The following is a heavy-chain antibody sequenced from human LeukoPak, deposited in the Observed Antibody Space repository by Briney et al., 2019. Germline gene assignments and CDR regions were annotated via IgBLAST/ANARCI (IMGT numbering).Heavy chain of an antibody. CDR2: INHSGST. CDR1: GGSFSGYY. CDR3: ARRSRIVGATGFDY. Sequence: PSETLSLTCAVYGGSFSGYYWSWIRQPPGKGLEWIGEINHSGSTNYNPSLKSRVTISVDTSKNQFSLKLSSVTAAGTAVYYCARRSRIVGATGFDYWGQGTLVTVSS. J-gene: IGHJ4*02. V-gene: IGHV4-34*01. D-gene: IGHD1-26*01.